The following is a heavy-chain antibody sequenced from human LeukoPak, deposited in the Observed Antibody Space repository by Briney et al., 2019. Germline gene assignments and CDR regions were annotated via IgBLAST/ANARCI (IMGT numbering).Heavy chain of an antibody. CDR3: AKSHSGSWYNYYYYGMDV. V-gene: IGHV3-7*01. J-gene: IGHJ6*02. D-gene: IGHD6-13*01. Sequence: GGSLRLSCAASGFTFSSYWMSWVRQAPGKGLEWVANIKQDGSEKYYVDSVKGRFTISRDNAKNSLYLQMNSLRAEDTAVYYCAKSHSGSWYNYYYYGMDVWGQGTTVTVSS. CDR2: IKQDGSEK. CDR1: GFTFSSYW.